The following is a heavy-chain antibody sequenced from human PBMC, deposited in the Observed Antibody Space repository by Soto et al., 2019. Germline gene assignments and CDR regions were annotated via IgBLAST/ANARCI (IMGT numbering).Heavy chain of an antibody. D-gene: IGHD3-10*01. CDR1: GGSISSGGYS. J-gene: IGHJ4*02. Sequence: QLQLQESGSGLVKPSQTLSLTCAVSGGSISSGGYSWSWIRQPPGKGLEWIGNIYHSGSTSYNPPLKTRVTIPVDRSKNQFSLKPGSVPDADTAVYYCARGDYYGSWSPYYFVYLGQGPLVTVSS. CDR2: IYHSGST. CDR3: ARGDYYGSWSPYYFVY. V-gene: IGHV4-30-2*01.